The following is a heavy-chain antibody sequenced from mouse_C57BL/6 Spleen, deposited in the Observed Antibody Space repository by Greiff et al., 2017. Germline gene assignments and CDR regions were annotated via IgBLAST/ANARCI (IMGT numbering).Heavy chain of an antibody. CDR1: GYSITSGYY. CDR3: ARVNWAGYAMDY. V-gene: IGHV3-6*01. CDR2: ISYDGSN. D-gene: IGHD4-1*02. Sequence: EVKLVESGPGLVKPSQSLSLTCSVTGYSITSGYYWNWIRQFPGNKLEWMGYISYDGSNNYNPSLKNRISITRDTSKNQFFLKLNSVTTEDTATYYCARVNWAGYAMDYWGQGTSVTVSS. J-gene: IGHJ4*01.